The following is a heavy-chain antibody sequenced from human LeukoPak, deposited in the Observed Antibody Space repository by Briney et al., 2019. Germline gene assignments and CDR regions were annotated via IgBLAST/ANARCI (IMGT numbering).Heavy chain of an antibody. CDR2: IYYSGST. CDR3: ARTWKTTVTN. V-gene: IGHV4-59*01. Sequence: PSETLSLTCTVSGGSINSYYWTWIRQPPGKGLEWIGYIYYSGSTNYNPFLKSRVTISVDTSKNQFSLTLSSVTAADTAVYYCARTWKTTVTNWGQGTLVTVSS. CDR1: GGSINSYY. D-gene: IGHD4-17*01. J-gene: IGHJ4*02.